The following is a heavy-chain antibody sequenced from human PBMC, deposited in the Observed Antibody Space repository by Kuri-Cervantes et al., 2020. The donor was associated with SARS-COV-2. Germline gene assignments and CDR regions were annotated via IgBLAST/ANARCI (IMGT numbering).Heavy chain of an antibody. CDR1: GFTFSSYA. V-gene: IGHV3-30-3*01. J-gene: IGHJ4*02. Sequence: GESLKISCAASGFTFSSYAMHWVRQAPGKGLEWVAVISYDGSNKYYADSVKGRFTISRDNSKNTLYLQMNSLRAEDTAVYYCARDSSDSSGYLDYWGQGNLVNVSS. CDR2: ISYDGSNK. D-gene: IGHD3-22*01. CDR3: ARDSSDSSGYLDY.